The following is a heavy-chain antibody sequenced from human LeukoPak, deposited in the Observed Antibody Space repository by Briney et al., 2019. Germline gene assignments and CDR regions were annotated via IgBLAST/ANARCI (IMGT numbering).Heavy chain of an antibody. J-gene: IGHJ4*02. Sequence: PGESLRLSCAASGFTFSSYGLNWVRQAPGKGLEWVSTISSGGHIYYEDSVKGRFTISRDNAKNSLYLQMHSLRAEDTAVYYCARDQDGGKYYYESSGYSHWGQGILVTVSS. CDR3: ARDQDGGKYYYESSGYSH. CDR1: GFTFSSYG. V-gene: IGHV3-21*01. D-gene: IGHD3-22*01. CDR2: ISSGGHI.